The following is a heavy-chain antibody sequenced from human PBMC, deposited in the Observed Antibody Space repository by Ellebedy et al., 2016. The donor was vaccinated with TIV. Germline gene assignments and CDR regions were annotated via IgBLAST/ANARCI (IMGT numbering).Heavy chain of an antibody. CDR1: GDSISSYY. CDR2: YYYVGKV. Sequence: SETLSLXXTVSGDSISSYYWTWIRQPPGKGLEWIGSYYYVGKVNYSPSLKSRVTISVGVSKTQFSLELSSVTAADTAVYYCASWGDYGGNRHLDYWGQGTLVTVSS. D-gene: IGHD4-23*01. J-gene: IGHJ4*02. V-gene: IGHV4-59*01. CDR3: ASWGDYGGNRHLDY.